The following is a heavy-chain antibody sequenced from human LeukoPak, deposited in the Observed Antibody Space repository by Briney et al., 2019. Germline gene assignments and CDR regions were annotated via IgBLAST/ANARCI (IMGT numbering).Heavy chain of an antibody. CDR3: ARDEVGSSLGNFDY. CDR2: INDGGST. J-gene: IGHJ4*02. V-gene: IGHV4-34*01. CDR1: GGSFTKHQ. D-gene: IGHD1-26*01. Sequence: SETLSLTCAVYGGSFTKHQWSWIRQPPGKGLEWIGAINDGGSTNYNPSLKSRVTISVDTSKNQFSLRLSSMTAADTAVYYCARDEVGSSLGNFDYWGQGTLVTVSS.